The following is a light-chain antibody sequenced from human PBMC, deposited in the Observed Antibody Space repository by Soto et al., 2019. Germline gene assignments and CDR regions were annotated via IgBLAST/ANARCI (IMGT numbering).Light chain of an antibody. V-gene: IGLV2-14*01. CDR3: SSYTSSSTWV. Sequence: QSALTQPASVSGSPGQSITISCTGTSSDVGGYNYVSWYQQHPGKAPKLMIYEVSNRPSGVSNRFSGSKSGYTASLTISGLQAEDEADYYCSSYTSSSTWVFGGGTKLTVL. J-gene: IGLJ3*02. CDR2: EVS. CDR1: SSDVGGYNY.